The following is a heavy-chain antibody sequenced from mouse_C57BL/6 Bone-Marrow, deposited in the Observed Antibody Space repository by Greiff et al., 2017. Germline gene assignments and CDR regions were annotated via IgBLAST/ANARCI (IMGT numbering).Heavy chain of an antibody. V-gene: IGHV1-75*01. Sequence: VQLQQSGPELVKPGASVKISCKASGYTFTDYYINWVKQRPGQGLEWIGWIFPGSGSTYYNEKFKGKATLTVDKASSTAYLLLISLTSEDSAVYFWAILDDNYDWFAYWGQGTLVTVSA. CDR1: GYTFTDYY. CDR3: AILDDNYDWFAY. J-gene: IGHJ3*01. CDR2: IFPGSGST. D-gene: IGHD2-1*01.